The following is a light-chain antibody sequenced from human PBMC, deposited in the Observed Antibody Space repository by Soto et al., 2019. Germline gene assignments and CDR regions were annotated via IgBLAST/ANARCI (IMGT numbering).Light chain of an antibody. CDR1: QSVLYSPNNKNY. J-gene: IGKJ1*01. CDR3: QQYINAPQT. Sequence: DIVMTQSPDSLAVSLGERATINCKSSQSVLYSPNNKNYLAWYQQKPGQPPKLLVYWASTRESGVPDRFSGSGSETDFTRTINSLQAEDVAVYYCQQYINAPQTFCQGTKVEIK. CDR2: WAS. V-gene: IGKV4-1*01.